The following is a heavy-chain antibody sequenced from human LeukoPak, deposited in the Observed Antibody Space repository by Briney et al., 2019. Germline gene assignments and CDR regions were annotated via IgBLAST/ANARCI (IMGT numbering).Heavy chain of an antibody. J-gene: IGHJ4*02. D-gene: IGHD2-2*01. V-gene: IGHV3-20*04. CDR3: ARAPITSPFYFDY. Sequence: GGSLRLSCTASGFAFDEHGMSWVRQVPGKGLGWVSGINWSGGSTGYADPLRGRFTISRDNAKNSLYLQMDSLRAEDTALYYCARAPITSPFYFDYWGQGTLVTVSS. CDR1: GFAFDEHG. CDR2: INWSGGST.